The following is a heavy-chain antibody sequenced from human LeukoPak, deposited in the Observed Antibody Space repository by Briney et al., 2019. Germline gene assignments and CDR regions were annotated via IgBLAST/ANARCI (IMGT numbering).Heavy chain of an antibody. J-gene: IGHJ4*02. CDR3: ARDRHGCSGGSCYSLFDY. D-gene: IGHD2-15*01. CDR2: SNYSGST. V-gene: IGHV4-59*01. CDR1: GGSISSYY. Sequence: SATLSLTCTVSGGSISSYYWSWIRQPPGTGLDWITYSNYSGSTNYNPFLKSRVTISVDTSKNQFSLKLSSVTAADTAVYYCARDRHGCSGGSCYSLFDYWGQGTLVTVSS.